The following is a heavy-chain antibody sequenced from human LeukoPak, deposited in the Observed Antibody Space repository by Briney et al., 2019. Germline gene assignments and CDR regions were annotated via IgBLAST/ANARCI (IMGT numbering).Heavy chain of an antibody. CDR1: GYTFTSYG. Sequence: ASVKLSCKASGYTFTSYGISWVRQAPGQGHEWMGWISAYNGNTNYAQKLQGRVPMTTDTDTTTAYMELRIQRSDDTAADFCDFDSSGYSPFLPRPLDYWGQGTLVTVSS. D-gene: IGHD3-22*01. J-gene: IGHJ4*02. CDR2: ISAYNGNT. V-gene: IGHV1-18*01. CDR3: DFDSSGYSPFLPRPLDY.